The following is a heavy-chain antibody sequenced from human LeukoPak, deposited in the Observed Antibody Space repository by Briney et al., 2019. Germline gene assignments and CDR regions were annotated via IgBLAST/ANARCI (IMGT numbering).Heavy chain of an antibody. V-gene: IGHV3-21*01. D-gene: IGHD1-26*01. J-gene: IGHJ4*02. CDR2: ISSTSSYT. CDR1: GFTFSSYS. CDR3: ALFILGSEPSDY. Sequence: GGSLRLSCAASGFTFSSYSMNWVRQAPGKGLEWVSSISSTSSYTYHADSVKGRFTISRDNAKDSLYLQMNSLRAEDTAVYYCALFILGSEPSDYWGQGTLVTVSS.